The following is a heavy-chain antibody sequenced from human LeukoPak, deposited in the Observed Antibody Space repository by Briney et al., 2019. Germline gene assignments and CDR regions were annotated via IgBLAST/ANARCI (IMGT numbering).Heavy chain of an antibody. CDR1: GGSISSGDYY. J-gene: IGHJ4*02. CDR2: INHSGST. V-gene: IGHV4-30-4*08. D-gene: IGHD2-21*02. CDR3: ARGNGVVTAIRYYGY. Sequence: SQTLSLTCTVSGGSISSGDYYWSWIRQPPGKGLEWIGEINHSGSTNYNPSLKSRVTISVDTSKNQFSLKLSSVTAADTAVYYCARGNGVVTAIRYYGYWGQGTLVTVSS.